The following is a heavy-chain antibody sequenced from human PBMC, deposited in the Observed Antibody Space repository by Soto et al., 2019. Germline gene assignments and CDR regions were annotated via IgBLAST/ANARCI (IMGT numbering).Heavy chain of an antibody. CDR1: GFTFSNYA. J-gene: IGHJ4*02. CDR3: AKGSAFECKGAICYPFDH. D-gene: IGHD3-10*01. CDR2: VIGSGVNV. V-gene: IGHV3-23*01. Sequence: SLRLSCTSSGFTFSNYAINWVRLAPGKRLEWVSSVIGSGVNVFYADSVKGRFTISRDNSKNTVYLEMNSLRADDTAEYFCAKGSAFECKGAICYPFDHWGRGTLVTVSS.